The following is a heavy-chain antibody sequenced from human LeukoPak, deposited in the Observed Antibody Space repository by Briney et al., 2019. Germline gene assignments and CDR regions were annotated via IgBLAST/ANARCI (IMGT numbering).Heavy chain of an antibody. CDR3: AKSDAFGGVIDQPVDY. CDR2: ISWNSGSI. J-gene: IGHJ4*02. CDR1: GFTFYDYA. V-gene: IGHV3-9*01. Sequence: PGGSLRLSCAASGFTFYDYAMHWVRHAPGKGLEWVSGISWNSGSIGYADSVKGRFTISRDNAKNSLYLQMNSLRAEDTALYYCAKSDAFGGVIDQPVDYWGQGTLVTVSS. D-gene: IGHD3-16*02.